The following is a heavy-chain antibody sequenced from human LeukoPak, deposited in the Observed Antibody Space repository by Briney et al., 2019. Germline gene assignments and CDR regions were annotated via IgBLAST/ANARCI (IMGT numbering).Heavy chain of an antibody. Sequence: GGSLRLSCTASGFTFSSYEMNWVRQAPGKGLEWISYITSAGSTKYYADSVKGRFTTSRDNAKNSLYLQMNSLRADDTAVYYCARETYCSGGSCYKGNAFDIWGQGTMVTVSS. CDR1: GFTFSSYE. J-gene: IGHJ3*02. D-gene: IGHD2-15*01. V-gene: IGHV3-48*03. CDR3: ARETYCSGGSCYKGNAFDI. CDR2: ITSAGSTK.